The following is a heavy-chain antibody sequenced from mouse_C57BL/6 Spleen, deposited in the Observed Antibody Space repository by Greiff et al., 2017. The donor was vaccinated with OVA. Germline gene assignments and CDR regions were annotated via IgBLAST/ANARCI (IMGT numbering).Heavy chain of an antibody. Sequence: VQLQQSGPELVKPGASVKISCKASGYTFTDYNMDWVKQSHGKSLEWIGDINPNNGGTIYNQKFKGKATLTVDKSSSTAYMELRSLTSEDTAVYYCARSGLRSYYFDYWGQGTTLTVSS. CDR2: INPNNGGT. J-gene: IGHJ2*01. CDR1: GYTFTDYN. CDR3: ARSGLRSYYFDY. D-gene: IGHD1-1*01. V-gene: IGHV1-18*01.